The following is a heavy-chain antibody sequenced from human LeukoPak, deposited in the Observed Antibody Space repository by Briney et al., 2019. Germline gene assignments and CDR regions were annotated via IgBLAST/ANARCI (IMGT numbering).Heavy chain of an antibody. CDR1: GGTFISYA. Sequence: SVKVSCKASGGTFISYAISWVRQAPGQGLEWMGGIIPIFGTANYAQKFQGRVTITADESTSTAYMELSSLRSEDTAVYYCARDLVVVATDYYYYGMDVWGQGTTVTVSS. J-gene: IGHJ6*02. CDR3: ARDLVVVATDYYYYGMDV. CDR2: IIPIFGTA. V-gene: IGHV1-69*13. D-gene: IGHD5-12*01.